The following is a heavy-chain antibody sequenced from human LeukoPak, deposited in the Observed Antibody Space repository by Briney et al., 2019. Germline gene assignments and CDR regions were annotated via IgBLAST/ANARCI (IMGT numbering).Heavy chain of an antibody. D-gene: IGHD7-27*01. CDR1: GFTFSSYG. J-gene: IGHJ6*03. V-gene: IGHV3-7*01. CDR2: IKQDGSEK. Sequence: GGSLRLSCAASGFTFSSYGMSWVRQAPGKGLEWVANIKQDGSEKYYVDSVKGRFTISRDNAKNSLYLQMNSLRAEDTAVYYCARDLLGSYYYYMDVWGKGTTVTISS. CDR3: ARDLLGSYYYYMDV.